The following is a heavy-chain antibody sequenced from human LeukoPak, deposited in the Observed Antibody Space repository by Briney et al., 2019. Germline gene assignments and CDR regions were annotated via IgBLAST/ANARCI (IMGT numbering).Heavy chain of an antibody. Sequence: RASVKVSCKASGYTFTGYYMQWVRQAPGQGLEWMGWINPNSGGTNYAQKFQGRVTMTRDTSISTAYMGLSRLRSDDTAVYYCASGGVTTVTGGYYYYGMGVWGQGTTVTVSS. CDR2: INPNSGGT. CDR3: ASGGVTTVTGGYYYYGMGV. D-gene: IGHD4-17*01. V-gene: IGHV1-2*02. J-gene: IGHJ6*02. CDR1: GYTFTGYY.